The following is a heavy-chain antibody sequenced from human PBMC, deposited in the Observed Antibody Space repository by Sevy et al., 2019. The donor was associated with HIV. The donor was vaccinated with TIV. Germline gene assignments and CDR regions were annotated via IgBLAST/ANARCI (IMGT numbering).Heavy chain of an antibody. J-gene: IGHJ1*01. D-gene: IGHD1-1*01. CDR1: GFTFTSYS. V-gene: IGHV3-30-3*01. CDR2: ISYDATNK. CDR3: ALERLSSNVAEYFQN. Sequence: GGSVRLSCAASGFTFTSYSMHWVRQAPGKGLEWVATISYDATNKHYADSVKGRFTISRDNSRNSLFLQMNSLRSEDTAVYYCALERLSSNVAEYFQNWGQGTLVTVSS.